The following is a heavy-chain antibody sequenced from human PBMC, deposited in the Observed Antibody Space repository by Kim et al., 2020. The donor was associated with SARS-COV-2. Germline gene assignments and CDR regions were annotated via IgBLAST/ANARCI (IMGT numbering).Heavy chain of an antibody. Sequence: SETLSLTCTVSGGSISSSSYYWGWIRQPPGKGLEWIGSIYYSGSTYYNPSLKSRVTISVDTSKNQFSLKLSSVTAADTAVYYCARLGYCSGGSCLTSDWFDPWGQGTLVTVSS. V-gene: IGHV4-39*01. D-gene: IGHD2-15*01. J-gene: IGHJ5*02. CDR1: GGSISSSSYY. CDR3: ARLGYCSGGSCLTSDWFDP. CDR2: IYYSGST.